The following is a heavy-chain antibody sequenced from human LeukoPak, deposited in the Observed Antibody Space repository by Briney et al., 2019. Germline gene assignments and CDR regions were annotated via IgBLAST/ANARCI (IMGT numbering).Heavy chain of an antibody. J-gene: IGHJ4*02. D-gene: IGHD2-2*01. CDR1: GFTFSSYW. Sequence: GSLRLSCVVSGFTFSSYWMSWVRQAPGKGLEWVANIKHDGSGKYYVDSVKGRFTISRDNAKNSVYLQVSSLRAEDTAVYYCARAQPAAIDYWGQGTLVTVSS. V-gene: IGHV3-7*01. CDR3: ARAQPAAIDY. CDR2: IKHDGSGK.